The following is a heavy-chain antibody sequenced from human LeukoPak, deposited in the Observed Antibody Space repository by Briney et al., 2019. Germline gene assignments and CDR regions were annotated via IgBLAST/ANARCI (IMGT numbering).Heavy chain of an antibody. CDR3: ARMNRRWLQLGAFDI. Sequence: PSETLSLTCTVSGGSISRYYWSWIRQPPGKGLEWIGYIYYSGSTNYNPSLKSRVTISVDTSKNQFSLKLSSVTAADTAVYYCARMNRRWLQLGAFDIWGQGTMVTVSS. D-gene: IGHD5-24*01. CDR1: GGSISRYY. J-gene: IGHJ3*02. V-gene: IGHV4-59*01. CDR2: IYYSGST.